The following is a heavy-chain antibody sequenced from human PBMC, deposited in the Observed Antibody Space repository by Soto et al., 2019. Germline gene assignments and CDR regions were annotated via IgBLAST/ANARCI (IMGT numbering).Heavy chain of an antibody. CDR1: GFTFDSYG. J-gene: IGHJ4*02. D-gene: IGHD3-22*01. V-gene: IGHV3-30*18. CDR3: AKAGAEPSDSAGYYSDLDH. Sequence: VHLVESGGGVVQPGRSLRLSCTASGFTFDSYGMHWVRQAPGKGLEWVATISSDGSLKHSVDSVKGRFSISREISGNHLHLQMDSLRVDDTAFYYCAKAGAEPSDSAGYYSDLDHWGQGHLVPVSS. CDR2: ISSDGSLK.